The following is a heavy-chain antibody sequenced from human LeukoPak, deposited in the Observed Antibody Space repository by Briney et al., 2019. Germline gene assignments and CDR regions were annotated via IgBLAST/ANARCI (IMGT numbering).Heavy chain of an antibody. CDR3: ASRSTGDH. CDR2: INPNNGDT. J-gene: IGHJ1*01. CDR1: GYTFTTYY. Sequence: ASVNVSFKASGYTFTTYYVHWVRQAPGQGLEWMGWINPNNGDTNYAQNFQGRVTLTRDTSITTADMELSGLRSVGTAVYYCASRSTGDHWGQGTLVTVSS. D-gene: IGHD2-2*01. V-gene: IGHV1-2*02.